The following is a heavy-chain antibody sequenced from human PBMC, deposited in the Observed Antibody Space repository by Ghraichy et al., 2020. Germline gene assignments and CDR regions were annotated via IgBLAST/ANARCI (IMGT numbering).Heavy chain of an antibody. CDR3: ARDSELSGERVEC. V-gene: IGHV3-48*03. J-gene: IGHJ4*02. D-gene: IGHD7-27*01. CDR2: ISNSGGNT. Sequence: GGSLRLSCAASGFNLNSYEMSWVRQAPGKGLEWVSYISNSGGNTQYADSVKGRFTMSRDNAKNSVYLQMNSLGVEDTAVYYCARDSELSGERVECWGRGTLVTVSS. CDR1: GFNLNSYE.